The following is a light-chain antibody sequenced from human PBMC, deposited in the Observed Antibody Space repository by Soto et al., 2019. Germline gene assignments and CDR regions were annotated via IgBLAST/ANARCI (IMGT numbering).Light chain of an antibody. J-gene: IGKJ4*01. Sequence: EIVLTQSPGTLSLSPGGRATLSCRASQSVRSSYLAWYQQRPGQAPRLLIFGASFRATGIPDRFSGSGSGTDFTLTFRRLEAEDFAVYYCQHYGSPLTFGGGTKV. V-gene: IGKV3-20*01. CDR2: GAS. CDR1: QSVRSSY. CDR3: QHYGSPLT.